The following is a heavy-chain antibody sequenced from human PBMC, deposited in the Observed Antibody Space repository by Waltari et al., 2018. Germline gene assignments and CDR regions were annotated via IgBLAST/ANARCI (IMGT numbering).Heavy chain of an antibody. CDR1: GGSIISNRHY. D-gene: IGHD3-16*01. J-gene: IGHJ3*01. CDR3: ATYVGASIGTAAFDV. CDR2: ISYTGTT. Sequence: QLHLQEAGPGLVKPSETLSLTCSVSGGSIISNRHYWAWIRQPPGKGLEWTATISYTGTTYYNPSLKSRVTISGDTSKNQFSLKLTSVTAADTAVYYCATYVGASIGTAAFDVWGQGTMVTVSS. V-gene: IGHV4-39*01.